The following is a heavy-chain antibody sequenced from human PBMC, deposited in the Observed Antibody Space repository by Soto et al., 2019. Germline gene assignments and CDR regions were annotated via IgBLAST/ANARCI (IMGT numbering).Heavy chain of an antibody. CDR1: GGTFSSYA. D-gene: IGHD3-10*01. Sequence: QVQLVQSGAEVKKPGSSVKVSCKAYGGTFSSYAISWVRQAPGQGLEWMGGIIPIFGTANYAQKFQGRVTITADESTSTAYMELSSLRSEDTAVYYCSRDSLLWFGHSTYYFDYWGQGTLVTVSS. J-gene: IGHJ4*02. V-gene: IGHV1-69*01. CDR3: SRDSLLWFGHSTYYFDY. CDR2: IIPIFGTA.